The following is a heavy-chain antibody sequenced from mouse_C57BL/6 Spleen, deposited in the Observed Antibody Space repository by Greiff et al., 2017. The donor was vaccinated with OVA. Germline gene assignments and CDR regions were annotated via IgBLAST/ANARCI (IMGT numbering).Heavy chain of an antibody. V-gene: IGHV1-15*01. J-gene: IGHJ2*01. CDR3: TRSEGLRALEY. D-gene: IGHD2-4*01. Sequence: QVQLQQSGAELVRPGASVTLSCKASGYTFTDYEMHWVQQTPVHGLEWIGAIDPETGGTSYTQKFKGKAILSADKSSSTAYMELRSLTSEDSAVYYCTRSEGLRALEYWGQGTTLTVSS. CDR1: GYTFTDYE. CDR2: IDPETGGT.